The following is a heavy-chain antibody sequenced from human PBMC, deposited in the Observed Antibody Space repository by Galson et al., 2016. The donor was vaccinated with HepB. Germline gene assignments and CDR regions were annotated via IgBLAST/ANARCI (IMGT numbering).Heavy chain of an antibody. D-gene: IGHD3-22*01. CDR1: GFTFGSVW. V-gene: IGHV3-7*03. Sequence: LRLSCATSGFTFGSVWMSWVRQAPGKGLEWVANIKPDGSERYYVDSLKGRFTISRDNAKNSLYLQMNNLRAEDTAVYYCALYYYDSSGFVEYFQHWGQGTRVTVSS. CDR3: ALYYYDSSGFVEYFQH. J-gene: IGHJ1*01. CDR2: IKPDGSER.